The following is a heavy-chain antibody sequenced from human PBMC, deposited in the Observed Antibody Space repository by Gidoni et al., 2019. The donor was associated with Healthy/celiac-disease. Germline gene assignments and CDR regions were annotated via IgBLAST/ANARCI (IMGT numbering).Heavy chain of an antibody. CDR2: ISGSGGST. D-gene: IGHD4-17*01. CDR1: GFTFSSYA. Sequence: EVQLLESGGGLVQPGGSLRLSCAASGFTFSSYAMSWVRQAPGKGLGWVSAISGSGGSTYYADSVKGRFTISRDNSKNTLYLQMNSLRAEDTAVYYCAKDLYGDYLEAGDYWGQGTLVTVSS. J-gene: IGHJ4*02. V-gene: IGHV3-23*01. CDR3: AKDLYGDYLEAGDY.